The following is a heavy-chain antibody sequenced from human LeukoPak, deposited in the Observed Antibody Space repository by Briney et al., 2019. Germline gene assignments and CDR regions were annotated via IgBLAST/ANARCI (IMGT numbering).Heavy chain of an antibody. CDR1: GYTFTRYY. V-gene: IGHV1-46*01. J-gene: IGHJ4*02. CDR3: ARGLHIRLYDSRGYFDY. D-gene: IGHD3-22*01. Sequence: ASVKASCKASGYTFTRYYMYWVRQAPGQGLEWMGIINPSGGTTNYAQKFQGRVTMTRDTSTSTVYMELSSLRSEDTAVYYCARGLHIRLYDSRGYFDYWGQGTVVTVSS. CDR2: INPSGGTT.